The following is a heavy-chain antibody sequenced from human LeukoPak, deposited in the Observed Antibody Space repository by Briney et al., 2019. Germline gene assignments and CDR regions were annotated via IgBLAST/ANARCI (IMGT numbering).Heavy chain of an antibody. Sequence: SVKVSCKASGGTFSSYAISWVRQAPGQGLKWMGGIIPIFGTANYAQKFQGRVTITADESTSTAYMELSSLRSEDTAVHYCASSLWSGYYIYYMDVWGKGTTVTVSS. J-gene: IGHJ6*03. V-gene: IGHV1-69*13. D-gene: IGHD3-3*01. CDR2: IIPIFGTA. CDR3: ASSLWSGYYIYYMDV. CDR1: GGTFSSYA.